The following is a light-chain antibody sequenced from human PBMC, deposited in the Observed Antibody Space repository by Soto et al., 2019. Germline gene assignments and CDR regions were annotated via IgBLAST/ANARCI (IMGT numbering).Light chain of an antibody. CDR2: SND. CDR3: ATWDDSRNVV. J-gene: IGLJ2*01. Sequence: QSVLTQSPSASGTPGQRVSISCSGSTSNIGTNTVSWYQHVPGTAPKLLIYSNDQRPSAVPGRFSGSKSGTSASLAIGGLLSEDEAGYYCATWDDSRNVVFGGGTKLTVL. CDR1: TSNIGTNT. V-gene: IGLV1-44*01.